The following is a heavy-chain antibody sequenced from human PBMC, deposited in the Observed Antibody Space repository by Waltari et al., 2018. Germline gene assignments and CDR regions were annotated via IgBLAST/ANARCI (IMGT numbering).Heavy chain of an antibody. J-gene: IGHJ3*02. CDR2: IGTGGDP. Sequence: EVQLVESGGGLVQPGGSLRLSCAASGFTFSSYDLHWVRQATGKGLEWVAAIGTGGDPYYPGSVKGRFTISRENDKNSLYLQMNSLRAGDTAVYYCARDGGYGSGNAFDIWGQGTMVTVSS. CDR3: ARDGGYGSGNAFDI. D-gene: IGHD3-10*01. CDR1: GFTFSSYD. V-gene: IGHV3-13*05.